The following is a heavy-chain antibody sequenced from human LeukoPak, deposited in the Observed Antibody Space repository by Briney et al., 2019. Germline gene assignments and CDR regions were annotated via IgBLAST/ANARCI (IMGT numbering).Heavy chain of an antibody. Sequence: ASVKVSCKASGYTFTGYYMYWVRQAPGQGLEWMGWINPNSGGTNYAQKFQGRVTMTRDTSISTAYMELSRLRSDDTAVYYCARPMVRGVITYFDYWGQGALVTVSS. CDR3: ARPMVRGVITYFDY. CDR1: GYTFTGYY. J-gene: IGHJ4*02. D-gene: IGHD3-10*01. V-gene: IGHV1-2*02. CDR2: INPNSGGT.